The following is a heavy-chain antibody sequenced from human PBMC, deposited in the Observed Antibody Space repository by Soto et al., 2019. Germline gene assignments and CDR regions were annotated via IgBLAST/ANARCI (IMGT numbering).Heavy chain of an antibody. CDR1: GFTFSSYA. V-gene: IGHV3-30*04. CDR3: ARVSGPDYYYGMDG. J-gene: IGHJ6*02. Sequence: GGSLRLSCAASGFTFSSYAMHWVRQAPGKGLEWVAVISYDGSNKYYADSVKGRFTISRDNSKNTLYLQMNSLRAEDTAVYYCARVSGPDYYYGMDGWGQGTTVTVSS. CDR2: ISYDGSNK.